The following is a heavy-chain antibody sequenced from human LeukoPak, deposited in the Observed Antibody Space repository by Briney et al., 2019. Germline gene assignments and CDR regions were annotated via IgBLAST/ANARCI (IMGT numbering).Heavy chain of an antibody. Sequence: PGGSLRLSCAASGFTFSSYTMSWVRQAPGKGLEWVSAISHTSEYTYHADSVKGRFTISRDNSKNTLYPQMNSLRAEDTAMYYCAKGSSAGRPYYFDYWGQGTLVTVSS. CDR3: AKGSSAGRPYYFDY. D-gene: IGHD3-10*01. J-gene: IGHJ4*02. CDR2: ISHTSEYT. V-gene: IGHV3-23*01. CDR1: GFTFSSYT.